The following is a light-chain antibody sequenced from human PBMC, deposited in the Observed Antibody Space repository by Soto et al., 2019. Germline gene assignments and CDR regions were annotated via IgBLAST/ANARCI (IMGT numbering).Light chain of an antibody. CDR3: VLYMGSGIAV. Sequence: TVVTQEPSFSVSPGRTVTLTCGLRSGSVSTSYYPSWYQQTPGQAPRTLIYNTNTRSSGVPDRFSGSILGNKAALTITGAQADDESDYYCVLYMGSGIAVFGGGTKVTVL. CDR1: SGSVSTSYY. V-gene: IGLV8-61*01. CDR2: NTN. J-gene: IGLJ3*02.